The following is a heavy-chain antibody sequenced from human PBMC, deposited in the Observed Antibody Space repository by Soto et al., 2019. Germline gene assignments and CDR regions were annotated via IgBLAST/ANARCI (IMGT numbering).Heavy chain of an antibody. D-gene: IGHD6-6*01. J-gene: IGHJ4*02. CDR1: GYTFTDYF. Sequence: GASVKVSCKASGYTFTDYFIHWVRQDPGQGLEWMGWLNPNSGDTKYSQKFQGRVTMTRDTSISTAYMELSRPRYDDTAVYYCARSLSTIAARPDYWGQGTLVTVSS. CDR2: LNPNSGDT. CDR3: ARSLSTIAARPDY. V-gene: IGHV1-2*02.